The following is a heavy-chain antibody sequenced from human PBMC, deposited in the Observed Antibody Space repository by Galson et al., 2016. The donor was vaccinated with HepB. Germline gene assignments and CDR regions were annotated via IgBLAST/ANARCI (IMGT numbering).Heavy chain of an antibody. CDR1: GGSISSSNW. J-gene: IGHJ4*02. V-gene: IGHV4-4*02. CDR3: ARVSGVHYYFDY. D-gene: IGHD7-27*01. CDR2: IYHSGST. Sequence: ETLSLTCAVSGGSISSSNWWSWVRPPPGKGLEWIGDIYHSGSTNYNPSPKSRVTISVDKSKNQFSLKLSSVTAAETAVYYCARVSGVHYYFDYWGQGTLVTVSS.